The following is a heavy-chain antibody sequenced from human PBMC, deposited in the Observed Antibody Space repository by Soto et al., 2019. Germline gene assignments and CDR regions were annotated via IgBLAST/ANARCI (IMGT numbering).Heavy chain of an antibody. CDR1: GGSISSYY. J-gene: IGHJ4*02. Sequence: ETLSLTCTVSGGSISSYYWSWIRQPPGKGLEWIGYMYYSGGTNYNPSLKSRVTISVDTSKNQFSLKLSSVTAADTAVYYCARRYGASFDYWGQGTLVTVSS. CDR3: ARRYGASFDY. D-gene: IGHD4-17*01. V-gene: IGHV4-59*01. CDR2: MYYSGGT.